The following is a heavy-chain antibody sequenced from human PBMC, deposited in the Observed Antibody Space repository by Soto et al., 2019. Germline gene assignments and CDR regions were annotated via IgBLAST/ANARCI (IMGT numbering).Heavy chain of an antibody. CDR3: TTAMGYYYDILTGYYEKDYFDY. Sequence: EVQLVESGGGLVKPGGSLRLSCAASGFTFSNAWMSWVRQAPGKGLEWVGRIKSKTDGGTTDYAAPVKGRFTISRDDSKNTLYLQMNSLKTEDTAVYYCTTAMGYYYDILTGYYEKDYFDYWGQGTLVTVSS. CDR2: IKSKTDGGTT. V-gene: IGHV3-15*01. D-gene: IGHD3-9*01. CDR1: GFTFSNAW. J-gene: IGHJ4*02.